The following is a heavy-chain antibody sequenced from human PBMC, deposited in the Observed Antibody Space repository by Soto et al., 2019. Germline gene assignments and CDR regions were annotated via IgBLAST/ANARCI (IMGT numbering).Heavy chain of an antibody. CDR1: GFTFGDYA. V-gene: IGHV3-9*01. CDR3: AKVRDSGYYYDYYGMDV. J-gene: IGHJ6*02. CDR2: ISWNSGSI. Sequence: PGGSLRLSCAASGFTFGDYAMHWVRQAPGKGLEWVSGISWNSGSIGYADSVKGRFTISRDNAKNSLYLQMNSLRAEDTALYYCAKVRDSGYYYDYYGMDVWGQGTTVTVSS. D-gene: IGHD3-22*01.